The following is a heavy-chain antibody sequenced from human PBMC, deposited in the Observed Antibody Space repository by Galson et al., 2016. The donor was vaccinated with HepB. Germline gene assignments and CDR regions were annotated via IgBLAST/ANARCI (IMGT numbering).Heavy chain of an antibody. Sequence: SLRLSCAASGFTFSSNPMTWVRQAPGKGLEWVSTISGSGGSTYYADAVKGRFAISRDNSKNPLYLQIHSLKAEDTAVYYCAKDNGRSLRFLVWRYYYLGMDVWGQGTTVTVSS. CDR2: ISGSGGST. J-gene: IGHJ6*02. CDR3: AKDNGRSLRFLVWRYYYLGMDV. D-gene: IGHD3-3*01. V-gene: IGHV3-23*01. CDR1: GFTFSSNP.